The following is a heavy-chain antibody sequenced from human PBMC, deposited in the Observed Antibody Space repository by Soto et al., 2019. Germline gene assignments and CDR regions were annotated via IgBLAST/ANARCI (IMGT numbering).Heavy chain of an antibody. J-gene: IGHJ4*02. CDR1: GFTFIGHY. D-gene: IGHD7-27*01. CDR3: AGSRTGALDY. CDR2: INPNSGGGT. V-gene: IGHV1-2*02. Sequence: AASVKVSCKASGFTFIGHYIHWVRQAPGQGLEWVGWINPNSGGGTVYAQKFQGRVTMTADTSTSIASMDLTSLRGDDTAVYYCAGSRTGALDYWGPGALVTVS.